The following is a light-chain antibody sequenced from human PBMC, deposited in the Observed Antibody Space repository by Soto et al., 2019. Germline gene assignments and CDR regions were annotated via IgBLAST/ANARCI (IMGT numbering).Light chain of an antibody. V-gene: IGKV1-5*03. CDR1: QTISSW. CDR2: KAS. J-gene: IGKJ1*01. Sequence: DIQMTQSPSTLSASVGDRVTITCRASQTISSWLAWYQQKPGKAPRLLISKASSSESRVPSRFSGGGSATEITRTTSSLQPEDFGTYYCQQYKCSGTFGQGTKVEIK. CDR3: QQYKCSGT.